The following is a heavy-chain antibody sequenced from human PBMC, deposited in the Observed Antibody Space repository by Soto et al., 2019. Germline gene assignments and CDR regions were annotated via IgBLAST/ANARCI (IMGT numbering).Heavy chain of an antibody. V-gene: IGHV4-59*08. D-gene: IGHD3-10*01. Sequence: QVQLQESGPGLVKPSETLSLTCTVSGGSINNYYWSWIRQPPGKGLEWIGYIYYTGGTNYNPSLSSRVTIPLDTSKTQVSLRLSSVTATDTAVYYCARPGSSSYSYFDLWGRGTLVTVSS. CDR1: GGSINNYY. CDR3: ARPGSSSYSYFDL. J-gene: IGHJ2*01. CDR2: IYYTGGT.